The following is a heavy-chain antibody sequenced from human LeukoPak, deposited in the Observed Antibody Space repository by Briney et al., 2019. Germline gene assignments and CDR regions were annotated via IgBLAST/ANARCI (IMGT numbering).Heavy chain of an antibody. Sequence: PSETLSLTCAVSGYSISSGYYWGWIRQPPGKGLEWIGSIYHSGSTYYNPSLKSRVTISVDTSKNQFSLKLSSVTAADTAVYYCARHSRDGYKWRLTLFDYWGQGTLVTVSS. D-gene: IGHD5-24*01. CDR1: GYSISSGYY. J-gene: IGHJ4*02. V-gene: IGHV4-38-2*01. CDR3: ARHSRDGYKWRLTLFDY. CDR2: IYHSGST.